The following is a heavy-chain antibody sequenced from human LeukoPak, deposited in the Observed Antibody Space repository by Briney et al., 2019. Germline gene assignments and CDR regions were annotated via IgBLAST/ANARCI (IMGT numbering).Heavy chain of an antibody. CDR2: IYCSGST. J-gene: IGHJ6*02. CDR3: AGGIAAAGTINYYYYYGMDV. Sequence: SETLSLTCTVSGGSISSYSWSWIRQPPGKGLEWIGYIYCSGSTNYNPSLKSRVTISVDTSKNQFSLELSSVTAADTAVYYCAGGIAAAGTINYYYYYGMDVWGQGTTVTVSS. D-gene: IGHD6-13*01. V-gene: IGHV4-59*01. CDR1: GGSISSYS.